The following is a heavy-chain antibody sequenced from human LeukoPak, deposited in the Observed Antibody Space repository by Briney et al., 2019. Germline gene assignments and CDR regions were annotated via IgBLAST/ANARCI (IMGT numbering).Heavy chain of an antibody. Sequence: GGSLRLSCAASGFTFNTFNMNWVRQAPGKGLEWVSSITSGGDYIYYADSVKGRFTTSRDNAKNSLPLQLNSLRVEDTAVYHCARQGRSYINPNRGWFDPWGQGTLVIVSS. V-gene: IGHV3-21*01. CDR2: ITSGGDYI. D-gene: IGHD2/OR15-2a*01. CDR1: GFTFNTFN. J-gene: IGHJ5*02. CDR3: ARQGRSYINPNRGWFDP.